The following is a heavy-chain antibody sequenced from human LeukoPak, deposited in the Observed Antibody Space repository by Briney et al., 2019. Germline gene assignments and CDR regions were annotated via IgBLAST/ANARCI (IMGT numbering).Heavy chain of an antibody. CDR3: ARARGGYSSSWYNWFDP. J-gene: IGHJ5*02. CDR1: GGSFSGYY. V-gene: IGHV4-34*01. Sequence: SETLSLTCAVYGGSFSGYYWSRIRQPPGKGLEWMGVSNHSGSTNYYPSLYRRSTISVDTSKNQFSLNLSSVTAADTAVYYCARARGGYSSSWYNWFDPWGQGTLVTVSS. D-gene: IGHD6-13*01. CDR2: SNHSGST.